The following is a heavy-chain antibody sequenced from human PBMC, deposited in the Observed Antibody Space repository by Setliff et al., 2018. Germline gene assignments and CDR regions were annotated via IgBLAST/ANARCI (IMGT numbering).Heavy chain of an antibody. D-gene: IGHD5-12*01. CDR3: VREGVDRRSSTDYRYYMDV. CDR2: TIPMFRTT. CDR1: GGTFSNYG. J-gene: IGHJ6*03. Sequence: VASVKVSCKASGGTFSNYGISWVRQAPGQGLEWMGGTIPMFRTTNYARKFQGRVTIITDESTSTAYMQLSSLGSDDTAVYYCVREGVDRRSSTDYRYYMDVWGEGTTVTVSS. V-gene: IGHV1-69*05.